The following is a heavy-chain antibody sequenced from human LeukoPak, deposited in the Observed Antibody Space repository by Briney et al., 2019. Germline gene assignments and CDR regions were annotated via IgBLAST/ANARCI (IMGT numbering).Heavy chain of an antibody. V-gene: IGHV6-1*01. Sequence: PSQTLSLTCAISGDSVSSNSAAWNWIRQSPSRGLEWLGRTYYRSKWYNDYAVSVKSRITINPDTSKNQFSLKLSSVTAADTAMYYCAREKIGTGTVLGKDYYYMDVWGKGTTVTVSS. CDR3: AREKIGTGTVLGKDYYYMDV. J-gene: IGHJ6*03. CDR1: GDSVSSNSAA. D-gene: IGHD3-16*01. CDR2: TYYRSKWYN.